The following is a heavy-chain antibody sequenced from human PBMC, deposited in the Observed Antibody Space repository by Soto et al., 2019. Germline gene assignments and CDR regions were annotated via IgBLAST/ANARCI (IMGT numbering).Heavy chain of an antibody. J-gene: IGHJ6*03. CDR3: ARLGVWSGAYYYMDV. Sequence: EMQVVESGGGLVQRGASLRLSCVASGFTFGTSWMTWVRQAPGKGLEWVARINSDGSSARYADSVKGRFTISRDNAKNTFYLQMSSLRGDDTALYYCARLGVWSGAYYYMDVWGAGTMVTVSS. CDR1: GFTFGTSW. V-gene: IGHV3-74*01. CDR2: INSDGSSA. D-gene: IGHD3-3*01.